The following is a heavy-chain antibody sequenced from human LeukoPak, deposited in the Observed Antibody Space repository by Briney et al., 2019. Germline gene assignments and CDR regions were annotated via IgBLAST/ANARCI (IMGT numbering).Heavy chain of an antibody. CDR2: FDPEDGET. Sequence: ASVTVSCTVSGYTLTELSMHWVRQAPGKGPEWMGGFDPEDGETIYAQKFQGRVTMTEDTSTDTAYMELSSLRSEDTAVYYCATGGYSSGWYDYWGQGTLVTVSS. V-gene: IGHV1-24*01. CDR3: ATGGYSSGWYDY. J-gene: IGHJ4*02. CDR1: GYTLTELS. D-gene: IGHD6-19*01.